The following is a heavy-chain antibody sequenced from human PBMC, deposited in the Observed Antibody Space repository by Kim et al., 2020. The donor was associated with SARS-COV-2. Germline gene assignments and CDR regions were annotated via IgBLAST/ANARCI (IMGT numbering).Heavy chain of an antibody. CDR2: ISGSGGNT. CDR3: AKALGPTRYFFDY. D-gene: IGHD3-9*01. V-gene: IGHV3-23*01. Sequence: GGSLRLSCAVSGFTFSGYAMTWVRQAPGKGLEWVSTISGSGGNTYYLDSVKGRFTISRDNSKNTLFLQMNSLRAEDTAVYYCAKALGPTRYFFDYWGQGT. CDR1: GFTFSGYA. J-gene: IGHJ4*02.